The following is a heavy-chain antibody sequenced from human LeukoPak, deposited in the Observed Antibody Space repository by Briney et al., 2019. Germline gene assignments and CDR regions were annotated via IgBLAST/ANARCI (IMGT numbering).Heavy chain of an antibody. CDR1: GGSISSGSYY. CDR2: IYTSGST. V-gene: IGHV4-61*02. CDR3: ARDRGSYYSY. J-gene: IGHJ4*02. Sequence: SETLSLTCTVSGGSISSGSYYWRWIRQPAGKGLEWIGRIYTSGSTNYNPSLKSRVTISVDTSKKQFSLKLSSVTAADTAVYYCARDRGSYYSYWGQGTLVTVSS. D-gene: IGHD1-26*01.